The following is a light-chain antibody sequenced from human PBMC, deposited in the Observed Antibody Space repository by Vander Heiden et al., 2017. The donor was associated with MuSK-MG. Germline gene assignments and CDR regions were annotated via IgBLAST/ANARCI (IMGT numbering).Light chain of an antibody. J-gene: IGKJ4*01. V-gene: IGKV3-20*01. CDR3: QQDGSSFT. CDR2: GAS. CDR1: QSVSSSY. Sequence: ESVLTQYPGTLSLSPGERATLSCRASQSVSSSYLDWYQQKPGQAPRLLIYGASSRATGIPDRFSGSGSGTDFTLTISRLEPEDFAVYYWQQDGSSFTFGGGTKVEIK.